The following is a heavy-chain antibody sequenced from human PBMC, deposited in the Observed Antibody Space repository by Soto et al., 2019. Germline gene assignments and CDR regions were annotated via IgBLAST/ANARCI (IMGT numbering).Heavy chain of an antibody. CDR3: AHRLTATAFDI. Sequence: QITLKESGPTLVKPTQTLTLTCTFSGFSLSTSGVAVGWIRQPPGKALEWLALIYWDDDKRYNPSMKGRLTITRDTSKNQVVLIMTNMDPEDTATYYCAHRLTATAFDIWGQGTMVTVSS. D-gene: IGHD2-21*02. J-gene: IGHJ3*02. CDR1: GFSLSTSGVA. V-gene: IGHV2-5*02. CDR2: IYWDDDK.